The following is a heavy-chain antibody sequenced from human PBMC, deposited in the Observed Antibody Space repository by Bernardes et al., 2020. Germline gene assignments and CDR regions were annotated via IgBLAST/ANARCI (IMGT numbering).Heavy chain of an antibody. V-gene: IGHV3-48*02. J-gene: IGHJ6*02. CDR3: ARDGVLRFLEWLAMDV. D-gene: IGHD3-3*01. Sequence: GGSLRLSCAASGFTFSSYSMNWVRQAPGKGLEWVSYISSSSSTIYYADSVKGRFTISRDNAKNSLYLQMNSLRDEDTAVYYCARDGVLRFLEWLAMDVWGQRTTVTVSS. CDR2: ISSSSSTI. CDR1: GFTFSSYS.